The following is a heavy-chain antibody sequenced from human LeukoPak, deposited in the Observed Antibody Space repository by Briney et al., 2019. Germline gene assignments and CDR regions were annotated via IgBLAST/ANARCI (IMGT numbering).Heavy chain of an antibody. CDR2: VSGSGDNT. CDR1: GFTFSRYS. J-gene: IGHJ5*02. V-gene: IGHV3-23*01. CDR3: AKASDVYSGSWFSFDP. D-gene: IGHD6-13*01. Sequence: GGSLRLSCAASGFTFSRYSMSWVRQAPGKGLEWVSPVSGSGDNTYYADSVKGRFTISRDNSKNTLYLQMNSLRVEDTAVYYCAKASDVYSGSWFSFDPWGQGTLVTVSS.